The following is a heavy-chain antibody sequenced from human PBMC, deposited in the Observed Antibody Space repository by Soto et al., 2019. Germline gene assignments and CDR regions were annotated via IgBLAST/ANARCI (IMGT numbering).Heavy chain of an antibody. Sequence: GESLKISCKGSGYSFTSYWIGWVRQMPGKGLEWMGIIYPGDSDTRYSPSFQGQVTISADKSISTAYLQWSSLKASDTATYYCARRVYYYDSSTPFDYWGQGTLVTVSS. CDR1: GYSFTSYW. D-gene: IGHD3-22*01. V-gene: IGHV5-51*01. CDR2: IYPGDSDT. J-gene: IGHJ4*02. CDR3: ARRVYYYDSSTPFDY.